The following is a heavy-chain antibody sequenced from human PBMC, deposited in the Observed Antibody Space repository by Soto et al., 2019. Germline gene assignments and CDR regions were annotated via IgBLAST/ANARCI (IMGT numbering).Heavy chain of an antibody. CDR3: ANGIGFSVARYYMDV. CDR1: GFTFSSYA. CDR2: ISGSGGST. Sequence: EVQLLESGGGLVQPGGSLRLSCAASGFTFSSYAMSWVRQAPGKGLEWVSAISGSGGSTYYADSVKGRFTISRDNSKNTLYLQMNSLRAEDTAVYYCANGIGFSVARYYMDVWGRGTTVTDSS. D-gene: IGHD2-15*01. V-gene: IGHV3-23*01. J-gene: IGHJ6*03.